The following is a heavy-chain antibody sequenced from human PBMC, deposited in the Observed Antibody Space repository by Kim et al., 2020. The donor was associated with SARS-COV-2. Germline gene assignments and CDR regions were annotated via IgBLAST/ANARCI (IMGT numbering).Heavy chain of an antibody. J-gene: IGHJ4*02. V-gene: IGHV3-9*01. D-gene: IGHD2-8*02. Sequence: YADSVRCRFTVSRDNAKNSLSLQMNSLRPDDTAFYYCAKADCTGDCDLIDYWGQGTLVTVSS. CDR3: AKADCTGDCDLIDY.